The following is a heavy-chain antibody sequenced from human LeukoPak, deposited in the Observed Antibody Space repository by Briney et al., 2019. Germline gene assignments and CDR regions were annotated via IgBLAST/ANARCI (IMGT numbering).Heavy chain of an antibody. J-gene: IGHJ5*02. Sequence: GGSLRLSCAASGFTFSSYWMSWVRQAPGKGLEWVANIKQDGSEKYYVDSVKGRFTISRDNAKNSLYLQMNSLRAEDTAVYYCARDGGAYCGGDCSWFDPWGQGTLVTVSS. CDR3: ARDGGAYCGGDCSWFDP. CDR2: IKQDGSEK. CDR1: GFTFSSYW. D-gene: IGHD2-21*02. V-gene: IGHV3-7*03.